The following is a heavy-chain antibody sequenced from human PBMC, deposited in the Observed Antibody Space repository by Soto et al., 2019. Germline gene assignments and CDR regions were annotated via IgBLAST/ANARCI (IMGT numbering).Heavy chain of an antibody. CDR2: IWYDGSKK. D-gene: IGHD3-16*01. CDR1: GFTFSGFG. CDR3: AKDLIWGQCDF. Sequence: GGSLRLSCEASGFTFSGFGMHWVRQAPGKGLEWVAVIWYDGSKKYYADCVKGRFTISRDNSKNALYLQMNSLRVEDTAIYYCAKDLIWGQCDFWGKGALVTGSS. J-gene: IGHJ4*02. V-gene: IGHV3-33*06.